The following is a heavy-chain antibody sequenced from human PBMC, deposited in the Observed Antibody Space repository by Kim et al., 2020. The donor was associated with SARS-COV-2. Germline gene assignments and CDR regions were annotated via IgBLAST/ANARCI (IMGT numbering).Heavy chain of an antibody. D-gene: IGHD2-21*01. CDR1: GGSIRSHTYY. Sequence: SETLSLTCTVSGGSIRSHTYYWAWIRQPPGKGLEWIGSIYYGGSTYYNPSLKSRVTISVDTSKNRFSLRLRSVTAADTAVYYCAGQNCGGGCFGANGWFDPWGQGTLVTVSA. J-gene: IGHJ5*02. CDR2: IYYGGST. CDR3: AGQNCGGGCFGANGWFDP. V-gene: IGHV4-39*02.